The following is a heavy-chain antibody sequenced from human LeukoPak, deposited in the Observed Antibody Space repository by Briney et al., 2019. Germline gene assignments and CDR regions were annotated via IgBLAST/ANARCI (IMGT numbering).Heavy chain of an antibody. J-gene: IGHJ4*02. CDR3: AKDGSAGIQLWLPDY. CDR2: ISGSGGST. Sequence: GGSLRLSCAASGFTFSSYGMSWVRQAPGKGLEWVSAISGSGGSTYYADSVKGRFTISRDNSKNTLYLQMNSLRAEDTAVYYCAKDGSAGIQLWLPDYWGQGTLVTVSS. D-gene: IGHD5-18*01. V-gene: IGHV3-23*01. CDR1: GFTFSSYG.